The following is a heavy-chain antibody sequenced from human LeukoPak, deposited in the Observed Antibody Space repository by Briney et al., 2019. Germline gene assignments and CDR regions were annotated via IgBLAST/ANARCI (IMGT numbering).Heavy chain of an antibody. CDR3: ARDDSGSLYYYYGMDV. V-gene: IGHV3-30*02. CDR2: IRYDGSNK. J-gene: IGHJ6*02. D-gene: IGHD6-13*01. CDR1: GFTFSSYG. Sequence: GGSLRLSCAASGFTFSSYGMHWVRQAPGKGLEWVAFIRYDGSNKYYADSVKSRFTISRDNSKNTLYLQMNSLRAEDTAVYYCARDDSGSLYYYYGMDVCGQGTTVTVSS.